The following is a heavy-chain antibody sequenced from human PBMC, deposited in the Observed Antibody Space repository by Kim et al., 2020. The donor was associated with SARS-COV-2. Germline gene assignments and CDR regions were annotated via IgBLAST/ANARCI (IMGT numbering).Heavy chain of an antibody. J-gene: IGHJ4*02. V-gene: IGHV3-74*01. CDR2: ISNDGSFT. CDR1: GYIFSHYW. CDR3: ARFGFDWLLSL. D-gene: IGHD3-9*01. Sequence: GGSLRLSCEGSGYIFSHYWMHWVRQAPGKGLEWVSRISNDGSFTGHADSVKGRFTISRDNAKNTLYLHMNSLRVEDTAVYYCARFGFDWLLSLWGQGTLVTVSS.